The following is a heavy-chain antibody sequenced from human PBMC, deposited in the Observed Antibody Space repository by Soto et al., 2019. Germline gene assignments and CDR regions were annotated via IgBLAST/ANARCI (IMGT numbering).Heavy chain of an antibody. J-gene: IGHJ3*02. CDR3: AKDRVEYSSSPTALDI. D-gene: IGHD6-6*01. CDR1: GFTFSSYA. CDR2: ISGSGGST. Sequence: GGSLRLSCAASGFTFSSYAMSWVRQAPGKGLEWVSAISGSGGSTYYADSVKGRFTISRDNSKNTLYLQMNSLRAEDTAVYYCAKDRVEYSSSPTALDIWGQGTMVTVSS. V-gene: IGHV3-23*01.